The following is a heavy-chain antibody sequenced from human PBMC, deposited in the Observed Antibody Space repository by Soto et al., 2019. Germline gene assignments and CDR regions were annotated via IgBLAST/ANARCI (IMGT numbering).Heavy chain of an antibody. CDR3: ARVAAATSLDYYYGMDV. CDR1: GDSVSSNSAA. CDR2: TYYRSKWYN. J-gene: IGHJ6*02. Sequence: PSQTLSLTCAISGDSVSSNSAAWNWIRQSPSRGLEWLGRTYYRSKWYNDYAVSVKSRITINPDTSKNQFSLQLNSVTPEDMAVYYCARVAAATSLDYYYGMDVWGQGTTVTVSS. V-gene: IGHV6-1*01. D-gene: IGHD6-13*01.